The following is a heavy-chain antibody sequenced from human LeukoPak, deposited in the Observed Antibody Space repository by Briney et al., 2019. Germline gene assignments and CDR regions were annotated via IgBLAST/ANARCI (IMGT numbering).Heavy chain of an antibody. Sequence: ASVKVSCKASGYTFTSYGISWVRQAPGQGLEWMGWISAYNGNTNYAQKLQGRVTMTTDTSTSTAYMELRSLRSDDTAVYYCARTVVVVAATTSDYFDYWGQGTLVTVSS. V-gene: IGHV1-18*01. J-gene: IGHJ4*02. CDR2: ISAYNGNT. CDR3: ARTVVVVAATTSDYFDY. D-gene: IGHD2-15*01. CDR1: GYTFTSYG.